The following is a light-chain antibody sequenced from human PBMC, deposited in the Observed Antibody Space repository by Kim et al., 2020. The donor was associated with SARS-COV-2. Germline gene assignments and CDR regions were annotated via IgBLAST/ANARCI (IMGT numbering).Light chain of an antibody. Sequence: QSALTQPRSVSGSSGQSVTISCTGTSSDVGGYNYVSWYQQHPGKAPKLMIYDVSKRPSGVPDRFSGSKSGNTASLTISGLQAEDEADYYCCSYAGRYTYVFGTGTKVTVL. V-gene: IGLV2-11*01. J-gene: IGLJ1*01. CDR1: SSDVGGYNY. CDR2: DVS. CDR3: CSYAGRYTYV.